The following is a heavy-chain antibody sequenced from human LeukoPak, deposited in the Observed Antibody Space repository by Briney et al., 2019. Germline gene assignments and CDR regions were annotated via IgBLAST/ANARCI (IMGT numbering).Heavy chain of an antibody. D-gene: IGHD6-19*01. Sequence: SETLSLTCTVSGGSISSCYWSWIRQPPGKGLEWIGYIYYSGSTNYNPSLKSRVTISVDTSKNQFSLKLSSVTAADTAVYYCARSAGYSSGLAFDYWGQGTLVTVSS. CDR2: IYYSGST. CDR1: GGSISSCY. CDR3: ARSAGYSSGLAFDY. V-gene: IGHV4-59*01. J-gene: IGHJ4*02.